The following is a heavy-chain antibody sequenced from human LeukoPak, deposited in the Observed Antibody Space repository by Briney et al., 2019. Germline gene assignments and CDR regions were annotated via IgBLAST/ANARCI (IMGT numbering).Heavy chain of an antibody. D-gene: IGHD3-10*01. V-gene: IGHV3-30*04. J-gene: IGHJ4*02. Sequence: GGSLRLSCAASGFTSSSYAMHWVRQAPGKGLEWVAVISYDGSNKYYADSVKGRFTISRDNSKNTLYLQMNSLRAEDTAVYYCASSWGSGSYYDYWGQGTLVTVSS. CDR1: GFTSSSYA. CDR3: ASSWGSGSYYDY. CDR2: ISYDGSNK.